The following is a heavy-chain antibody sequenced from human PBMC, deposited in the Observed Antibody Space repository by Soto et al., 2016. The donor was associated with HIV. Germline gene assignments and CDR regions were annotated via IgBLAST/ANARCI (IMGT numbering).Heavy chain of an antibody. D-gene: IGHD3-9*01. CDR3: AKGTYYDILTGYYILDY. V-gene: IGHV3-23*01. CDR2: ISGSGGST. J-gene: IGHJ4*02. Sequence: EVQLLESGGGLVQPGGSLRLSCAASGFTFSSYAMSWVRQAPGKGLEWVSAISGSGGSTYYADSVKGRFTISRDNSKNTLYLQMNSLRAEDTAVYYCAKGTYYDILTGYYILDYWGQGTLVTVSS. CDR1: GFTFSSYA.